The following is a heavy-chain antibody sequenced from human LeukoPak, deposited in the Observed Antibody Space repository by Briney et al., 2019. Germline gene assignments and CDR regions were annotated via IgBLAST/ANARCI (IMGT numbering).Heavy chain of an antibody. CDR2: ISYDGSNT. D-gene: IGHD3-10*01. J-gene: IGHJ4*02. CDR3: AKPYYYGSRSYMDY. CDR1: GFTFSNYW. V-gene: IGHV3-30*18. Sequence: GGSLRLSCAASGFTFSNYWMHWVRQAPGKGLEWVAVISYDGSNTYYADSVKGRFTISRDNSKNMLYLQMNSLRAEDTAVYYCAKPYYYGSRSYMDYWGQGTLVTVSS.